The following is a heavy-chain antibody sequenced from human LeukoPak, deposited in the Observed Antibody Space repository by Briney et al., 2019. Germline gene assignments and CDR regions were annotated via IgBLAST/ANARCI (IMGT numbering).Heavy chain of an antibody. CDR2: INTANGNS. Sequence: GASVKVSCKASGYIFTNYVLHWVRQAPGQRLEWMGWINTANGNSKYSQRFQGRVTFTRDSSASTVYLRLSSLRSGDTAVYYCAREXYXXSGPKDYWGQGTLVTVSS. CDR3: AREXYXXSGPKDY. J-gene: IGHJ4*02. CDR1: GYIFTNYV. V-gene: IGHV1-3*04. D-gene: IGHD3-10*01.